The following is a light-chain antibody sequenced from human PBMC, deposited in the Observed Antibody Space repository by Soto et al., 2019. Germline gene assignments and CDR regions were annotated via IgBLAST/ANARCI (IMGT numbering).Light chain of an antibody. V-gene: IGKV3-15*01. CDR1: QSVRSN. CDR2: GAS. J-gene: IGKJ1*01. Sequence: EIVMTQSPATLSVSPGERATLSCRASQSVRSNLAWYQQKPGQAPRLLIYGASTRATGIPARFSGSGSGTEFTLTISSLQSEDFAVYYCQQYSTWPPGTFGQGTKVDIK. CDR3: QQYSTWPPGT.